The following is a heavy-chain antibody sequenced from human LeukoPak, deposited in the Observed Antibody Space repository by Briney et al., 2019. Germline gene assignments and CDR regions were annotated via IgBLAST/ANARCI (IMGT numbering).Heavy chain of an antibody. V-gene: IGHV1-2*02. J-gene: IGHJ4*02. D-gene: IGHD6-19*01. CDR2: ISPHSGDT. Sequence: ASVKVSFKASGYTFTGYYMHWVRQAPGQGLEWMGWISPHSGDTNYAQKFQGRVTMTRDTSISTAYMELSRLTSDDTAVFYCARESPEAGTVFDYWGQGTLVTVSS. CDR3: ARESPEAGTVFDY. CDR1: GYTFTGYY.